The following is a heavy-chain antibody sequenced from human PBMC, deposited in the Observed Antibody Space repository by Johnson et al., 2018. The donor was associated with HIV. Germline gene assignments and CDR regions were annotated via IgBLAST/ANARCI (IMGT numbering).Heavy chain of an antibody. CDR2: ISYDGSNK. J-gene: IGHJ3*02. Sequence: QEQLVESGGGVVQPGGSLRLSCAASGFTFSSYAMHWVRQAPGKGLEWVAVISYDGSNKYYADSVKGRLTISRDNSKNTLYLQMNSLRAEDTAVYYCAREVDTSWRSAFDIWGQGTMVTVSS. V-gene: IGHV3-30-3*01. CDR3: AREVDTSWRSAFDI. CDR1: GFTFSSYA. D-gene: IGHD5-18*01.